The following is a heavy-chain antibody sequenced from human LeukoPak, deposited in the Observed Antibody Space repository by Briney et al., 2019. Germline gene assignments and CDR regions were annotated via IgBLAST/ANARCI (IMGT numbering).Heavy chain of an antibody. CDR2: INPNSGGT. J-gene: IGHJ3*02. Sequence: ASVKVSCKASGYTFTGYYMHWVRQAPGQGLEWMGWINPNSGGTNYAQKFQGRVTMTRDTSISTAYMELSRLRSDDTAVYYCARVGTGAVADDDAFDIWGRGTMVTVSS. V-gene: IGHV1-2*02. CDR3: ARVGTGAVADDDAFDI. CDR1: GYTFTGYY. D-gene: IGHD6-19*01.